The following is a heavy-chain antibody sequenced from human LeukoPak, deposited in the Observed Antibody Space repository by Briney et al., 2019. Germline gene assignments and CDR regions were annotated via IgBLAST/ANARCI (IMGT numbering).Heavy chain of an antibody. CDR3: ARDRGSGEYDY. Sequence: SETLSLTCTVSGYSISSGYYWGWIRQPPGKGLEWIGSIYHSGSTYYNPSLKSRVTISVDTSKNQFSLKLSSVTAADTAVYYCARDRGSGEYDYWGQGTLVTVSS. J-gene: IGHJ4*02. D-gene: IGHD3-10*01. CDR2: IYHSGST. CDR1: GYSISSGYY. V-gene: IGHV4-38-2*02.